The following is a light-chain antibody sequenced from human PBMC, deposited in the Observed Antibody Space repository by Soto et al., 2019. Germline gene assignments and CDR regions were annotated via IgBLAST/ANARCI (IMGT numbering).Light chain of an antibody. CDR1: QGITNY. Sequence: DVQLTQSPSFLSASVGDRVTITCRASQGITNYLAWYQQKPGKAPKPLIYTASTLQSGVPSRFSGSGYGTDFTLSINNLQPDDFATYYCQQYNRLITFGQGTRLEIK. V-gene: IGKV1-9*01. CDR2: TAS. CDR3: QQYNRLIT. J-gene: IGKJ5*01.